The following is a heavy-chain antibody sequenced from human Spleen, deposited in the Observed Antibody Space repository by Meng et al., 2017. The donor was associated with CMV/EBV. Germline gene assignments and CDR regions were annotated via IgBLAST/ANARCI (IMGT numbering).Heavy chain of an antibody. J-gene: IGHJ4*01. CDR3: ARDSIAAAIGY. CDR2: LYSDDSS. V-gene: IGHV3-53*01. CDR1: GFIVSRNS. Sequence: LSCAASGFIVSRNSWGWVREAPGKGLEWVSVLYSDDSSFYADSVKGRFTISRDISKDTLYLQMNSLRAEDTAVYYCARDSIAAAIGYWGHGTLVTVSS. D-gene: IGHD6-13*01.